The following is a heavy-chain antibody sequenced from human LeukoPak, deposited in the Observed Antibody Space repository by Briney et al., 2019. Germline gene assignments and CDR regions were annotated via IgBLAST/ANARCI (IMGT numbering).Heavy chain of an antibody. J-gene: IGHJ4*02. Sequence: ASVKVSCKASGYTFTGYYMHWVRQAPGQGLEWMGWINPNSGGTNYAQKFQGRVTMTRDTSISTAYMELSRLRSDDTAVYYCARDLVSGFEVGATTVDYWGQGTLVTVSS. V-gene: IGHV1-2*02. CDR2: INPNSGGT. CDR3: ARDLVSGFEVGATTVDY. D-gene: IGHD1-26*01. CDR1: GYTFTGYY.